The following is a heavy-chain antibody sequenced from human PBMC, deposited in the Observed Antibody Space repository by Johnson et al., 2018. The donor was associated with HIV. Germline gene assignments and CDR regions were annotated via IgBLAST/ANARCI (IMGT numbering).Heavy chain of an antibody. CDR1: GFTFSSYA. D-gene: IGHD3-10*01. Sequence: VQLVESGGGVVQPGRSLRLSCAASGFTFSSYAMSWVRQAPGKGLEWVSAISGSGGSTGYADSVKGRFTISRDNAKNSLYLQMNSLRAEDTALYYCARDRRYYGSGSYGGAFDIWGQGTVVTVSS. CDR3: ARDRRYYGSGSYGGAFDI. J-gene: IGHJ3*02. V-gene: IGHV3-23*04. CDR2: ISGSGGST.